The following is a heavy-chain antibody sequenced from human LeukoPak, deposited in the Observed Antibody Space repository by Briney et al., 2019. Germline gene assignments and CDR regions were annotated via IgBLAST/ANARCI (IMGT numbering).Heavy chain of an antibody. CDR3: ARHFRSGGTQYGSSWTFDY. V-gene: IGHV4-59*08. D-gene: IGHD6-13*01. CDR1: GDSISTYY. Sequence: SETLSLTCNVSGDSISTYYWSWIRQPPGKGLEWIGYVYFGGSANYNSSLKSRVTISVDTSKNQFSLKLTSVTAADPAVYYCARHFRSGGTQYGSSWTFDYWGQGTLVTVSS. J-gene: IGHJ4*02. CDR2: VYFGGSA.